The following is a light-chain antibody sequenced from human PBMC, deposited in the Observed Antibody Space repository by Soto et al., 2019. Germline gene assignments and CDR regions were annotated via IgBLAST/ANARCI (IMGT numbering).Light chain of an antibody. V-gene: IGLV2-11*01. Sequence: SVLTQPRSLSVSPGQSVTISFTGTSSDIGGYNYVSWYQQHPGKAPKLMIYDVIKRPSGVPDRFSGSKSGNTASLTIYGLQAEDEADYYCCSYAGSYTHVFGTGTKVTVL. CDR1: SSDIGGYNY. CDR3: CSYAGSYTHV. CDR2: DVI. J-gene: IGLJ1*01.